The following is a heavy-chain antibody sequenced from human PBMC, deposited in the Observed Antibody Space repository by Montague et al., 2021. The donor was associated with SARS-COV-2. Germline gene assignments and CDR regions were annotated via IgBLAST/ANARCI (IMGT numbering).Heavy chain of an antibody. CDR1: GSISGYY. Sequence: SETRSLTCTVSGSISGYYWTWIRQSAGKGLEWIGRISSSGGIDYXASLKSRVTMSLDTSKIQLSLKLSSVTAADTAVYYCARQYIGYNRRFDYWGQGALVTVSP. D-gene: IGHD5-12*01. J-gene: IGHJ4*02. CDR2: ISSSGGI. CDR3: ARQYIGYNRRFDY. V-gene: IGHV4-4*07.